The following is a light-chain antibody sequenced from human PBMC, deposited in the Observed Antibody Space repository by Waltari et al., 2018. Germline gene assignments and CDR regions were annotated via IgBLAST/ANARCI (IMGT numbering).Light chain of an antibody. Sequence: QSVLTQPPSASGTPGQRVTMSCSGSNSNIGNANVNWYQQLPGAAPRLLVNSINVRPSGVPDRFSVSKSGTSASLAISGLQSEDEADYYCAAWDVSLNAVVFGGGTKLSVL. J-gene: IGLJ2*01. V-gene: IGLV1-44*01. CDR3: AAWDVSLNAVV. CDR2: SIN. CDR1: NSNIGNAN.